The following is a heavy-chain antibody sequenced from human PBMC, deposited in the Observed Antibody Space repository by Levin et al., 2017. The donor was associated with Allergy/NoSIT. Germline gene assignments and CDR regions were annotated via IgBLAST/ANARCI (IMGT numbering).Heavy chain of an antibody. D-gene: IGHD3-22*01. CDR3: VKDPHKYNYDSSGYPWFDY. V-gene: IGHV3-64D*06. J-gene: IGHJ4*02. Sequence: GGSLRLSCSASGFTFSSYPMHWVRQAPGKGLEYVSAISYNGGSTYYADSVKGRFTISRDNSKNTLYLQMSSLRTEDTAVYYCVKDPHKYNYDSSGYPWFDYWGQGTLVTVSS. CDR2: ISYNGGST. CDR1: GFTFSSYP.